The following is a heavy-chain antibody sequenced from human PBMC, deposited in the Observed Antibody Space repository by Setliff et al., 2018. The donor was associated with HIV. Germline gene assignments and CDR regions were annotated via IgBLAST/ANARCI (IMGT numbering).Heavy chain of an antibody. D-gene: IGHD3-10*01. J-gene: IGHJ5*02. CDR2: INHSGST. CDR1: GGSFSGYY. CDR3: ATGDRWFGRNWFDP. V-gene: IGHV4-34*01. Sequence: PSETLSLTCTVYGGSFSGYYWSWIRQPPGKGLEWIGEINHSGSTNYNPSLKSRVTISVDTSKNQFSLKLSSSTAADTAVYYCATGDRWFGRNWFDPWGQGTLVTVSS.